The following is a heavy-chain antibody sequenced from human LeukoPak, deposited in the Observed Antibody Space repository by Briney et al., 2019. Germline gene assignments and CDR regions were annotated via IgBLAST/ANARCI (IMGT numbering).Heavy chain of an antibody. CDR3: ARSTGENQQLDYPLFFY. CDR1: GCTLTELS. V-gene: IGHV1-24*01. CDR2: FDPEDGET. J-gene: IGHJ4*02. D-gene: IGHD6-13*01. Sequence: GAAVKVSCKVSGCTLTELSMHWVRQAPGKGREGVGGFDPEDGETIYARKSRGRVTMTEERSTDTAYVELSSLRSDDTAVYYCARSTGENQQLDYPLFFYWGQGTMVTVSS.